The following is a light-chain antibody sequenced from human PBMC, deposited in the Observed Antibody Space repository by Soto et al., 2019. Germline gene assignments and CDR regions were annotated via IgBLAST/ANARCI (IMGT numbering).Light chain of an antibody. CDR2: GAS. V-gene: IGKV3-15*01. J-gene: IGKJ1*01. Sequence: EVVMTQSPATLSVSPGERATLSCRASQSVSTNLAWYQQKPGQAPRLLISGASGRAAGISARFSGSGSGTEFTLTISSLQSEDSAVYYCQQYDDWPPWTFGQGTKVEI. CDR1: QSVSTN. CDR3: QQYDDWPPWT.